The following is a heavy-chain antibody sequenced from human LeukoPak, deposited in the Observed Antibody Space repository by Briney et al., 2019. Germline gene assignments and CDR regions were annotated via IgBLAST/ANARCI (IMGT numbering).Heavy chain of an antibody. D-gene: IGHD2-15*01. CDR2: INHSGST. CDR1: GGSFSGYY. J-gene: IGHJ4*02. CDR3: ARGLDIVVVVAAFDY. V-gene: IGHV4-34*01. Sequence: PSETLSLTCAVDGGSFSGYYWSWIRQPPGKGLEWIGEINHSGSTNYNPSLKSRVTISVDTSKNQFSLKLSSVTAADTAVYYCARGLDIVVVVAAFDYWGQGTLVTVSS.